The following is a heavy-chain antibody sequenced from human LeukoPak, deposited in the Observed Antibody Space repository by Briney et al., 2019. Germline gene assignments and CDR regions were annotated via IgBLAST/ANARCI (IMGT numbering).Heavy chain of an antibody. CDR2: IYYSGST. V-gene: IGHV4-39*07. Sequence: PSETLSLTCTVSGGSISSSSYYWGWIRQPPGKGLEWIGSIYYSGSTYYNPSLKSRVTISVDTSKNQFSLKLSSVTAADTAVYYCARHLYYYDSSGYSDQYNWFDPWGQGTLVTVSS. J-gene: IGHJ5*02. CDR3: ARHLYYYDSSGYSDQYNWFDP. D-gene: IGHD3-22*01. CDR1: GGSISSSSYY.